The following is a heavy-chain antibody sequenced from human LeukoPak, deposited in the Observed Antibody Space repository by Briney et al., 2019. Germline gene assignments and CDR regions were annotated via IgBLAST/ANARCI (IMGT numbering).Heavy chain of an antibody. V-gene: IGHV4-4*07. CDR3: ARGSRYYDFWSGFKNAFDI. D-gene: IGHD3-3*01. Sequence: PSETLSLTCTVSGGSISSYYWSWIRQPAGKGLEWIGRIYTSGSTNYNPSLKSRVTMSVDTSKNQFSLKLSSVTAADTAVYYCARGSRYYDFWSGFKNAFDIWGQGTMVTVSS. CDR2: IYTSGST. CDR1: GGSISSYY. J-gene: IGHJ3*02.